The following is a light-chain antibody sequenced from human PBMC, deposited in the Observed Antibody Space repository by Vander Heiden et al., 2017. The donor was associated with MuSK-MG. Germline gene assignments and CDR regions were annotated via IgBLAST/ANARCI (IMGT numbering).Light chain of an antibody. CDR2: DAS. V-gene: IGKV3-20*01. J-gene: IGKJ1*01. Sequence: EIVLTQSPGTLSLSPGERATLSCRASQSVSSSYLAWYQQKPGQAPRLLIYDASSRATGIPDRFSGSGSGTDFTLSISRLEPEDSAVYYCQQDVSSPLTFGQGTKVEIK. CDR3: QQDVSSPLT. CDR1: QSVSSSY.